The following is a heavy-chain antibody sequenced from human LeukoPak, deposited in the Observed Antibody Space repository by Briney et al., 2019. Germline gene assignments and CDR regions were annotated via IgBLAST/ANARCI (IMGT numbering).Heavy chain of an antibody. CDR1: GGSFSGYY. D-gene: IGHD1-26*01. J-gene: IGHJ3*02. Sequence: SETLSLTCAVYGGSFSGYYWSWIRQPPGKGLEWIGEINHSGSTNYNPSLKSRVTISVDTSKNQFSLKLSSVTAADTAVYYCARVRWELPDAFDIWGQGTMVTVSS. CDR3: ARVRWELPDAFDI. CDR2: INHSGST. V-gene: IGHV4-34*01.